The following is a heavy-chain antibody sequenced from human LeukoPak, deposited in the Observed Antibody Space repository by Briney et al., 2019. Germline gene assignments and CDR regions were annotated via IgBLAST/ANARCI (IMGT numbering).Heavy chain of an antibody. CDR1: GFTFSSYS. J-gene: IGHJ5*02. CDR3: TTVVAAAENWFDP. D-gene: IGHD6-13*01. CDR2: ISSSSSYI. Sequence: PGGSLRLSCAASGFTFSSYSMNWVRQAPGKGLEWVSSISSSSSYIYYADSVKGRFTISRDNAKNSLYLQMNSLRAEDTAVYYCTTVVAAAENWFDPWGQGTLVTVSS. V-gene: IGHV3-21*01.